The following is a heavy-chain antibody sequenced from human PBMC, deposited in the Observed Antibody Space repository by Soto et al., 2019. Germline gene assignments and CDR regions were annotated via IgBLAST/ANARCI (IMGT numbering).Heavy chain of an antibody. V-gene: IGHV1-69*13. CDR3: ASPRGYSYGNFDY. CDR1: GGTFSSYT. J-gene: IGHJ4*02. Sequence: SGNGSCKASGGTFSSYTISCVRQAPRQGREWMGWIIPIFGTANYAQKFQGRVTITADESTSTAYMEMSSLRSEDTAVYYCASPRGYSYGNFDYWGQGTLVTVSS. D-gene: IGHD5-18*01. CDR2: IIPIFGTA.